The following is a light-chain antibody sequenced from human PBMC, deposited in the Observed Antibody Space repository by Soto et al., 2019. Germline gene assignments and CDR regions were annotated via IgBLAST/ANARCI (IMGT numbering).Light chain of an antibody. CDR1: QSVSSY. CDR2: DAS. V-gene: IGKV3-11*01. J-gene: IGKJ3*01. CDR3: QQRNNWPRFT. Sequence: EIVLTQSPATLSLSPGERATLSCRASQSVSSYLAWYQQKPGRAPRLLIYDASNRATGIPARFSGSGSGTDFTLTISSLEPEDFAVYYCQQRNNWPRFTFGPGTKVDIK.